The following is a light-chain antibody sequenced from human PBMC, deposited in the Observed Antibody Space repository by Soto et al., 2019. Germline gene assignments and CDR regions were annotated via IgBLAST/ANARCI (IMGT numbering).Light chain of an antibody. Sequence: ATLAGSTSHSASSSLAWYQQKPGQAPRLLIYGTSNRATGVPATFSGSGSGKALTLTIRKLKSPDFAAYYCQKHNDWPPVNVGGGTKVAIK. J-gene: IGKJ4*01. CDR3: QKHNDWPPVN. CDR2: GTS. V-gene: IGKV3-15*01. CDR1: HSASSS.